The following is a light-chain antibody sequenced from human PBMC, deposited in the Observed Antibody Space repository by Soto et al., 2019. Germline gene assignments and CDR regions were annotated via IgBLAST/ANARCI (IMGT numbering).Light chain of an antibody. CDR1: SSDVGGYDY. Sequence: QSALTQPPSASGSPGQSVTISCTGTSSDVGGYDYVSWYQQHPGKAPKLMIYEVAKRPSGVPDRFSGSKSGNTASLTVSGLQAADEADYYCSSYARSNNFVFRGGTKLTVL. V-gene: IGLV2-8*01. CDR2: EVA. J-gene: IGLJ2*01. CDR3: SSYARSNNFV.